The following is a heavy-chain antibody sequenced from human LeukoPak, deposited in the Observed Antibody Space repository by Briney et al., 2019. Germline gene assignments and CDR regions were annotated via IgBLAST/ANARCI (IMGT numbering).Heavy chain of an antibody. CDR1: GVSISSSNSY. D-gene: IGHD2-2*01. CDR3: ARDEYPYAGRTHPYFFDY. Sequence: PSETLSLTCTVSGVSISSSNSYWGWIRQPPGKGLEWIGSIYYSGNTYYNPSLKSRITLSVDTSKNQFSLKLSSVTAADAAVYYCARDEYPYAGRTHPYFFDYWGQGILVTVSS. J-gene: IGHJ4*02. CDR2: IYYSGNT. V-gene: IGHV4-39*07.